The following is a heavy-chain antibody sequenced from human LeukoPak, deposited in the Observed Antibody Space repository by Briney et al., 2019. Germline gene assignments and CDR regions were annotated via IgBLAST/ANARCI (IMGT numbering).Heavy chain of an antibody. J-gene: IGHJ3*02. CDR2: ISSSGSTI. V-gene: IGHV3-11*01. D-gene: IGHD3-10*01. CDR3: ARDLGSEVVRAFDI. Sequence: PGGSLRLSCAASGFTFSDYYMSWIRQAPGKGLEWVSYISSSGSTIYYADSVKGRFTISRDNAKNSLYLQMNSLRAEDTAVYYCARDLGSEVVRAFDIWGQGTMVTVSS. CDR1: GFTFSDYY.